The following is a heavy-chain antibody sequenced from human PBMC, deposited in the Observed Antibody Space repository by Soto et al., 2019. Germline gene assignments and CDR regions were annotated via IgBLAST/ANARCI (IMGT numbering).Heavy chain of an antibody. CDR3: ARAYSYGSGRFDY. CDR1: GCSISSGGYS. V-gene: IGHV4-30-2*05. J-gene: IGHJ4*02. D-gene: IGHD3-10*01. Sequence: SETLSLTCAVSGCSISSGGYSWSWIRQPPGKGLEWIGYIYYSGSTYYNPSLKSRVIISVDTSKNQFSLKLSSVTAADTAVYYCARAYSYGSGRFDYWGQGNLVTVSS. CDR2: IYYSGST.